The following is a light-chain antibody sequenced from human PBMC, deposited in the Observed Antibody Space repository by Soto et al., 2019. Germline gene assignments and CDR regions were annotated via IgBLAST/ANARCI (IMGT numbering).Light chain of an antibody. CDR3: ATWDSSLRGVV. V-gene: IGLV1-51*01. CDR1: SSNIGRNY. J-gene: IGLJ2*01. Sequence: QSVLTQPPSVSAAPGQKVTISCSGSSSNIGRNYVSWYQHLPGTAPKLVIYDNNQRPSGIPDRFSGSKSGTSATLGITGLQTGDEADYYCATWDSSLRGVVFGGGTKLTVL. CDR2: DNN.